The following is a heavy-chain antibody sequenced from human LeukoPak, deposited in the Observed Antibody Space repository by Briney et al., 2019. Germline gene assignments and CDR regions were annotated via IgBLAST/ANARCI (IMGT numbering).Heavy chain of an antibody. D-gene: IGHD3-22*01. Sequence: GGSLRLSCAASGFTFSSYWMSWVRQAPGKGLEWVANIKQDGSEKYYVDSVKGRFTISRDNAKNSLYLQMNSLRAEDTAVYYCARGYYDSSGYLYYWGQGTLVTVSS. CDR2: IKQDGSEK. CDR1: GFTFSSYW. V-gene: IGHV3-7*01. CDR3: ARGYYDSSGYLYY. J-gene: IGHJ4*02.